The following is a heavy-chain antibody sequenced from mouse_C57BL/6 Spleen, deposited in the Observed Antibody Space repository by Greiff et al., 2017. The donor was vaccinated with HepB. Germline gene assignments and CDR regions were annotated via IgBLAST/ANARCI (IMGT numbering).Heavy chain of an antibody. CDR3: ARDRLFDY. V-gene: IGHV5-4*01. Sequence: EVQLQESGGGLVKPGGSLKLSCAASGFTFSSYAMSWVRQTPEKRLEWVATISDGGSYTYYPDNVKGRFTISRDNAKNNLYLQMSHLKSEDTAMYYCARDRLFDYWGQGTTLTVSS. J-gene: IGHJ2*01. D-gene: IGHD3-2*02. CDR1: GFTFSSYA. CDR2: ISDGGSYT.